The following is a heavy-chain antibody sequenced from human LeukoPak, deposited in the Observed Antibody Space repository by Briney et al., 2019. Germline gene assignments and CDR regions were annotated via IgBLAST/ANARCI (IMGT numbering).Heavy chain of an antibody. CDR3: ARAGGWAREDYKADVFHI. CDR1: GYTFTIYG. CDR2: ISAYGNT. D-gene: IGHD6-19*01. J-gene: IGHJ3*02. Sequence: ASAKVSCKTSGYTFTIYGISWVRQAPGQGLEWMGFISAYGNTNYAQNLQGRVTMTTDTSTSTAYMELRSLRSDDTAVYYCARAGGWAREDYKADVFHIWGQGTMVTVSS. V-gene: IGHV1-18*01.